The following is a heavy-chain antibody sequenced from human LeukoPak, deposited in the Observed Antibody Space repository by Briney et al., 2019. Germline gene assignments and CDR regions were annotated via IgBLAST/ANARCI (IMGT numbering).Heavy chain of an antibody. Sequence: SGPALVKPTQTLTLTCTFSGFSLSTSGMCVSWIRQPPGKALEWLARIDWDDDKYYSTSLKTRLTISKDTSKNQVVLTMTNMDPVDTATYYCARVLTGTATGAYYYYMDVWGKGTTVTVSS. CDR1: GFSLSTSGMC. V-gene: IGHV2-70*11. CDR3: ARVLTGTATGAYYYYMDV. CDR2: IDWDDDK. D-gene: IGHD1-20*01. J-gene: IGHJ6*03.